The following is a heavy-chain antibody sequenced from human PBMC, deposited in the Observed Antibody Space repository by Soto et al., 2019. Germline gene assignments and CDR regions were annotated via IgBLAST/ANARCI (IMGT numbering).Heavy chain of an antibody. CDR3: ASHGRRYSGYDHAFAN. D-gene: IGHD5-12*01. V-gene: IGHV3-48*04. Sequence: GGSLRLACAASGFTFSSYSMNWVRQAPGKGLEWVSDIISSSSTIYYADSVKGRFTISRDNSKNSLYLQMNSLRAEDTAVYYCASHGRRYSGYDHAFANWGQGTMVTVSS. CDR1: GFTFSSYS. CDR2: IISSSSTI. J-gene: IGHJ3*02.